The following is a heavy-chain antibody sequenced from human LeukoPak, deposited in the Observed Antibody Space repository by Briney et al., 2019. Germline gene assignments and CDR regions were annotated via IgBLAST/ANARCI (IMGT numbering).Heavy chain of an antibody. D-gene: IGHD4-17*01. J-gene: IGHJ4*02. V-gene: IGHV3-30-3*01. CDR3: ARSGGDYVASVTFKDY. Sequence: GGSLRLSCAASGFTLSSYAMHWVRQAPGKGLEWVAVISYDGSNKYYADSVKGRFSISRDNSKNTLYLQMNSLRAEDTAVYYCARSGGDYVASVTFKDYWGQGTLVTVSS. CDR2: ISYDGSNK. CDR1: GFTLSSYA.